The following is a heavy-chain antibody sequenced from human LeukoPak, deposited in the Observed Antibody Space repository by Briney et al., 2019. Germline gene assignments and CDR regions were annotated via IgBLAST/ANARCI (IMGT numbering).Heavy chain of an antibody. Sequence: GGSLRLSCAASGFTFSSYWRHWVRHAPGKGRLGVSRINSDGTTTYSADSVKDRFTISRDNAKNTLYLQVNSLRAEDTAVYYCAGGNYYGMYVWGQGTTVTVSS. CDR1: GFTFSSYW. CDR2: INSDGTTT. V-gene: IGHV3-74*01. CDR3: AGGNYYGMYV. J-gene: IGHJ6*02.